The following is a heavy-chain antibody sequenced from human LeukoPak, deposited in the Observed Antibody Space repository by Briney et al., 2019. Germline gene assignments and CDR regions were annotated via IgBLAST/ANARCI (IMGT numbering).Heavy chain of an antibody. J-gene: IGHJ4*02. CDR2: ISSSSSYI. CDR3: ARAYSIYGGNSGFDY. D-gene: IGHD4-23*01. V-gene: IGHV3-21*01. Sequence: GGSLRLSCAASGFTFSSYSMNWVRQASGKGLEWVSSISSSSSYIYYADSVKGRFTISRDNAKNSLYLQMNSLRAEDTAVYYCARAYSIYGGNSGFDYWGQGTLVTVSS. CDR1: GFTFSSYS.